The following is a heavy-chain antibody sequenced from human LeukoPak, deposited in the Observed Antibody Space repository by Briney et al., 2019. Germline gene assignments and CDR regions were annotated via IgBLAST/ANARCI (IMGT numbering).Heavy chain of an antibody. CDR2: IYYSGDT. D-gene: IGHD6-19*01. Sequence: SETLSLTCTVSGGSISSSSYYWGWIRQPPGKGLEWIGSIYYSGDTYYNPSLKSRRVTISVDTSKNQFSLRLSSVTAADTAVYYCARHQWHYDYYMGVWGKGSTVPVSS. CDR1: GGSISSSSYY. CDR3: ARHQWHYDYYMGV. V-gene: IGHV4-39*01. J-gene: IGHJ6*03.